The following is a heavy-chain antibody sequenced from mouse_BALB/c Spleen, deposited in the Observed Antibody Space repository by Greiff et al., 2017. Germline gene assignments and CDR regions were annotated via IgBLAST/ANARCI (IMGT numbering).Heavy chain of an antibody. CDR1: GFSLTDYG. V-gene: IGHV2-6-5*01. CDR2: IWGGGST. CDR3: AKHTMITTYAMDY. J-gene: IGHJ4*01. Sequence: VQGVESGPGLVAPSQSLSITCTVSGFSLTDYGVSWIRQPPGKGLEWLGVIWGGGSTYYNSALKSRLSISKDNSKSQVFLKMNSLQTDDTAMYYCAKHTMITTYAMDYWGQGTSVTVSS. D-gene: IGHD2-4*01.